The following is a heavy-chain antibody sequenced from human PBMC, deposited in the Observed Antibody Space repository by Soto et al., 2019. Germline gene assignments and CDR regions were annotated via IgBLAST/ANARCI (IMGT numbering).Heavy chain of an antibody. CDR3: ARVLGNDGFDI. D-gene: IGHD3-3*02. CDR1: GGSIGGYD. CDR2: IYHTGST. J-gene: IGHJ3*02. Sequence: PSETLCLTCSVSGGSIGGYDGSWVRQPPGKGLEWIGEIYHTGSTNYNPSLKSRVTISVDKSKNQFSLKLSSVTAADTTAVYYCARVLGNDGFDIWGQGTMVTVSS. V-gene: IGHV4-4*02.